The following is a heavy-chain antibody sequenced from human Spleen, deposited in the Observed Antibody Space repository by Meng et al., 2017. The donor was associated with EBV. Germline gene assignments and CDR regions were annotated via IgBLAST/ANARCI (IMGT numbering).Heavy chain of an antibody. J-gene: IGHJ4*02. CDR3: ASGDNGAYQALEY. CDR2: IIPIFGRA. Sequence: QVHLVQSGAEVKKPGSSVKLSCKASGGTFSNFAITWVRQAPGQGLEWMGGIIPIFGRALYAQKFQGRATISAGGSTSTAFLDLSSLRSDDTGVYYCASGDNGAYQALEYWGQGTLVTVSS. D-gene: IGHD4-17*01. V-gene: IGHV1-69*01. CDR1: GGTFSNFA.